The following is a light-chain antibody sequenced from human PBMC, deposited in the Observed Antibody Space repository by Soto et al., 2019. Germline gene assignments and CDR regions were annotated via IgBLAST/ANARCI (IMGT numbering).Light chain of an antibody. J-gene: IGLJ3*02. CDR2: NNN. CDR3: AAWDDSLSGPV. CDR1: SSNIGSHH. V-gene: IGLV1-47*02. Sequence: QSVLTQPPSASATPGQRVTISCSGSSSNIGSHHVYWYQQVPGTAPKLLIYNNNQRPSGVPDRFSGSKSGASASLAISGLRSEDASDYYCAAWDDSLSGPVFGGGTKVTVL.